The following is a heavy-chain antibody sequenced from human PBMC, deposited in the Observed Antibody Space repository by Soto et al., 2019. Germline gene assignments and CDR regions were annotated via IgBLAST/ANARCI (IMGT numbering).Heavy chain of an antibody. CDR2: ISYDGSNK. CDR3: ASATPDSVVTRPYYYYGMDV. J-gene: IGHJ6*02. V-gene: IGHV3-30*03. Sequence: PGGSLRLSCAASGFTFSSYGMHWVRQAPGKGLEWAAVISYDGSNKYYADSVKGRFTISRDNSKNTLYLQMNSLRAEDTAVYYCASATPDSVVTRPYYYYGMDVWGQGTTVTVSS. CDR1: GFTFSSYG. D-gene: IGHD2-21*02.